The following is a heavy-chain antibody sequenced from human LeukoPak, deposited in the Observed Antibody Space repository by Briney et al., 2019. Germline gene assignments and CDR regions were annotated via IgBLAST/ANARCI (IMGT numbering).Heavy chain of an antibody. V-gene: IGHV4-34*01. CDR1: GGSFSGYY. D-gene: IGHD2-2*02. CDR2: INHSGST. Sequence: NSSETLSLTCAVYGGSFSGYYWSWIRQPPGKGLEWIGEINHSGSTNYNPSLKSRVTISVDTSKNQFSLKLSSVTAADTAVYYCARGGVVPAAIPIDYWGQGTLVTVSS. J-gene: IGHJ4*02. CDR3: ARGGVVPAAIPIDY.